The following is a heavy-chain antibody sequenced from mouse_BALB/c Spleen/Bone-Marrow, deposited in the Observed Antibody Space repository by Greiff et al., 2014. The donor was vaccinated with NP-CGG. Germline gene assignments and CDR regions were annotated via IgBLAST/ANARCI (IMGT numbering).Heavy chain of an antibody. Sequence: EVQLQQSGPELVKPEASVKMSCKASGYTFTSYVMHWVKQKPGQGLEWIGNINPYNDNTKYNEKFKGKATLTSDKSSSTAYMELSSLTSEDSAVYYCARSLYGYDWYFDVWGAGTTVTVSS. J-gene: IGHJ1*01. D-gene: IGHD2-2*01. V-gene: IGHV1-14*01. CDR1: GYTFTSYV. CDR2: INPYNDNT. CDR3: ARSLYGYDWYFDV.